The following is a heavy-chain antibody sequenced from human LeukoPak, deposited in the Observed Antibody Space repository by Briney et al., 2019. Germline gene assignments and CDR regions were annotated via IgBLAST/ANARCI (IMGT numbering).Heavy chain of an antibody. V-gene: IGHV4-59*01. Sequence: PSETLSLTCTVSGGSISSYYWSWIRQPPGKGLEWIGYIYYSGSTNYNPSLKSRVSISVDTSKNQFSLKLSSVTAADTAVYYCARVQWTYYDILTGYYSRGYFDYWGQGTLVTVSS. J-gene: IGHJ4*02. CDR3: ARVQWTYYDILTGYYSRGYFDY. CDR1: GGSISSYY. D-gene: IGHD3-9*01. CDR2: IYYSGST.